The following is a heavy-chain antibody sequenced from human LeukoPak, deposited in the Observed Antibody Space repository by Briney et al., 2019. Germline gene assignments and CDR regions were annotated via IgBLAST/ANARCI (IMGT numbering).Heavy chain of an antibody. Sequence: ASVKVSCKASGYTFTSYGISWVRQAPGQGLDGMGWISAYNGNTNYAQKLQGRVTMTTDTSTSTAYMELRSMRSDDTAVYYCARGLDYGDYPLLRWGQGTLVTVSS. J-gene: IGHJ4*02. CDR3: ARGLDYGDYPLLR. CDR1: GYTFTSYG. CDR2: ISAYNGNT. V-gene: IGHV1-18*01. D-gene: IGHD4-17*01.